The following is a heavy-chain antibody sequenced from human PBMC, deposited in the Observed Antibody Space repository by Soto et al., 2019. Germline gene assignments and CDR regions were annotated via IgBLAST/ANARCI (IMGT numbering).Heavy chain of an antibody. J-gene: IGHJ4*02. CDR2: IYYSGST. Sequence: SETLSLTCTVSGGSISSSSYYWGWIRQPPGKGLEWIGSIYYSGSTYYNPSLKSRVTISVDTSKNQFSLKLSSVTAADTAVYYCARHFRCIRLGELSLLTAFDYWGQGTLVTVSS. D-gene: IGHD3-16*02. CDR3: ARHFRCIRLGELSLLTAFDY. V-gene: IGHV4-39*01. CDR1: GGSISSSSYY.